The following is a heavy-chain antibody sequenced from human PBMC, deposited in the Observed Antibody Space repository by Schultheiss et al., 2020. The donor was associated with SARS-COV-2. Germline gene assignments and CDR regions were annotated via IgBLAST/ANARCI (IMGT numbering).Heavy chain of an antibody. D-gene: IGHD1-26*01. J-gene: IGHJ5*02. CDR2: INHSGST. Sequence: SQTLSLTCAVYGGSFSGYYWSWIRQPPGKGLEWIGEINHSGSTNYNPSLKSRVTISVDTSKNQFSLKLSSVTAADTAVYYCAREGRDGSWFDPWGQGTLVTISS. CDR3: AREGRDGSWFDP. V-gene: IGHV4-34*09. CDR1: GGSFSGYY.